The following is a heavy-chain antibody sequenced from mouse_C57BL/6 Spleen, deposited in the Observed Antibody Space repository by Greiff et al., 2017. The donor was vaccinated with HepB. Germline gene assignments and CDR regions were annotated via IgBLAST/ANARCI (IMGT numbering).Heavy chain of an antibody. J-gene: IGHJ3*01. CDR2: IDPENGDT. CDR3: TTLVYDGYPFAY. Sequence: EVQLQQSGAELVRPGASVKLSCTASGFNIKDDYMHWVKQRPEQGLEWIGWIDPENGDTEYASKFQGKATITADTSSNTAYLQLSSLTSEDTAVYYCTTLVYDGYPFAYWGQGTLVTVSA. D-gene: IGHD2-3*01. CDR1: GFNIKDDY. V-gene: IGHV14-4*01.